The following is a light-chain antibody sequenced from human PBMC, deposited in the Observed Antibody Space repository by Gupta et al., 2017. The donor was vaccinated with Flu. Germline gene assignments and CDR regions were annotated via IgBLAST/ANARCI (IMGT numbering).Light chain of an antibody. V-gene: IGLV2-14*01. Sequence: QSALTQPASVSGSPGQSITISCPGTSSDVGAYDHVSWYQQYPGKAPKLLIYEVNNRPSGVSNRFSGSKSGNTASLTISGLQAEDEADYYCTSYTSGNTLYVFGTGTQITVL. CDR2: EVN. CDR1: SSDVGAYDH. CDR3: TSYTSGNTLYV. J-gene: IGLJ1*01.